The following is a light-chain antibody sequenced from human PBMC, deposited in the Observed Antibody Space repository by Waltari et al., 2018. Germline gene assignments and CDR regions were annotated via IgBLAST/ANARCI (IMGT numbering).Light chain of an antibody. V-gene: IGLV2-14*01. CDR3: ISYTTSNTWV. CDR2: HVS. Sequence: QSALTQPASVSGSPGQSITISCTGSSSDVGGYNYVSWYQQHPGKAPKLMTYHVSEWPSGVSNRFSGSKSGNTASLTISGLQAEDEADYYCISYTTSNTWVFGGGTKLTVL. CDR1: SSDVGGYNY. J-gene: IGLJ3*02.